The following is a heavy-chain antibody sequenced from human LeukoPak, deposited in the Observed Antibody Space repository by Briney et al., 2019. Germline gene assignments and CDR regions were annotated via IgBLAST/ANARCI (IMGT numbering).Heavy chain of an antibody. D-gene: IGHD3-10*01. CDR1: GGSISSGGYY. CDR2: IYYSGST. V-gene: IGHV4-31*03. CDR3: ASTGFGEFFFDY. Sequence: SQTLSLTCTVSGGSISSGGYYWSWIRQHPGKGLEWIGYIYYSGSTYYNPSLKSRVTISVDTSKYQFSLKLSSVTAADMAVYYCASTGFGEFFFDYWGQGTLVTVSS. J-gene: IGHJ4*02.